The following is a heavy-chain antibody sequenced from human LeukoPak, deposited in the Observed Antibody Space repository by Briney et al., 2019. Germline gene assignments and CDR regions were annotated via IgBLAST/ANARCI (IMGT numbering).Heavy chain of an antibody. CDR3: ARLALGLLWFGFDY. CDR1: GYTFTGYY. V-gene: IGHV1-2*06. D-gene: IGHD3-10*01. CDR2: INPNSGGT. Sequence: GASVKVSCKASGYTFTGYYMHWVRQAPGQGLEWMGRINPNSGGTNYAQKFQGRVTMTRDTSISTAYMELSRLRSDDTAVYYCARLALGLLWFGFDYWGQGTLVTVSS. J-gene: IGHJ4*02.